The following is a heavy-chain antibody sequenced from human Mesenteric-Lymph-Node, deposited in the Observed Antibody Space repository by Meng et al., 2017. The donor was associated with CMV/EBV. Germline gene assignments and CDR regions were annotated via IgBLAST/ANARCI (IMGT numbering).Heavy chain of an antibody. Sequence: SETLSLTCTVSGGSISSSSYYWGWIRQPPGKGLEWIGSIYYSGSTYYNPSLKSRVTISVDTSKNQFSLKLSSVIAADTAVYFCARGDDFWSGRPFDYWGQGTLVTVSS. D-gene: IGHD3-3*01. CDR1: GGSISSSSYY. CDR3: ARGDDFWSGRPFDY. V-gene: IGHV4-39*07. J-gene: IGHJ4*02. CDR2: IYYSGST.